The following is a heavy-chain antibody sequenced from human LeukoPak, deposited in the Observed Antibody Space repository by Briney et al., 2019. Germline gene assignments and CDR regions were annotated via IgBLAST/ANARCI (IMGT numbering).Heavy chain of an antibody. Sequence: GASVKVSCKASGYTFTSYGISWVRQAPGQGLEWMGWISAYNGNTNYAQKLQGRVTMTTDTSTSTAYMELRSLRSDDTAVYYCARVLQSYYDFWSGSLYYYGMDVWGQGTTVTVSS. V-gene: IGHV1-18*01. CDR1: GYTFTSYG. D-gene: IGHD3-3*01. J-gene: IGHJ6*02. CDR2: ISAYNGNT. CDR3: ARVLQSYYDFWSGSLYYYGMDV.